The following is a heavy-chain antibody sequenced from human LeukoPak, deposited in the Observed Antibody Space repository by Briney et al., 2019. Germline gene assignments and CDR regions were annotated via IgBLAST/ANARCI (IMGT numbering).Heavy chain of an antibody. V-gene: IGHV1-2*02. J-gene: IGHJ4*02. Sequence: GASVEVSCKASGYAFTGYYMHWVRQAPGQGLEWMGWINPNSGGTNYAQKFQGRVTMTRDTSISTAYMELSRLRSDDTAVYYCARVKIISVRYSSSQNPPYYFDYWGQGTLVTVSS. CDR1: GYAFTGYY. CDR3: ARVKIISVRYSSSQNPPYYFDY. D-gene: IGHD6-6*01. CDR2: INPNSGGT.